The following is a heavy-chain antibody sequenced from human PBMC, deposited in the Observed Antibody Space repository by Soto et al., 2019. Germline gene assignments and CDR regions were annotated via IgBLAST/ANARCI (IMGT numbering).Heavy chain of an antibody. Sequence: YWSWIRKPPGKGLEWIGYIYYSGSTYYNPSLKSRVTISVDTSKNQFSLKLSSVTAADTAVYYCARDGAAADYYYYYGMDVWGQGTTVTVSS. CDR1: Y. V-gene: IGHV4-30-4*01. CDR2: IYYSGST. J-gene: IGHJ6*02. D-gene: IGHD6-13*01. CDR3: ARDGAAADYYYYYGMDV.